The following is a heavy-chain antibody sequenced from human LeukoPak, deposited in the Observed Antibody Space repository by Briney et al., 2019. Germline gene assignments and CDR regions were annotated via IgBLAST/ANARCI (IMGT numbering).Heavy chain of an antibody. CDR2: IYYSGST. D-gene: IGHD6-6*01. CDR3: ARGSWSSSIDY. V-gene: IGHV4-30-4*08. Sequence: SWVRQPPGKGLEYIGYIYYSGSTYYNPSLKSRITISVDTSKNQFSLKLSSVTAADTAVYYCARGSWSSSIDYWGQGTLVTVSS. J-gene: IGHJ4*02.